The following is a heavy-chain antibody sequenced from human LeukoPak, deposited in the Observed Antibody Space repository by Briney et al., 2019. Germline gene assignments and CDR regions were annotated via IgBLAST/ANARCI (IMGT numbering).Heavy chain of an antibody. CDR1: GYSISSGYY. Sequence: HSETLSLTCTVSGYSISSGYYWGWIRQPPGKGLEWIGSIYHSGSTYYNPSLKSRVTISVDTSKNQFSLKLSSVTAADTAVYYCARGRRYYYGSGSYYNRDYWGQGTLVTVSS. CDR2: IYHSGST. CDR3: ARGRRYYYGSGSYYNRDY. V-gene: IGHV4-38-2*02. D-gene: IGHD3-10*01. J-gene: IGHJ4*02.